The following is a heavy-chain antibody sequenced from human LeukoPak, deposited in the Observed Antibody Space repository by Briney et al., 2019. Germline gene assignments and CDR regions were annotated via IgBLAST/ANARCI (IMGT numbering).Heavy chain of an antibody. D-gene: IGHD2-2*01. Sequence: SAKDSCKASGGTFSSYAISWVRQAPRQRLEWMGELIPIFVTSHYAQKFEGRVTITTDEYTSTAYMELSSLRSEDTGVYYCARDRGPIVVVPAASDAFDIWGQGTMVTVSS. CDR1: GGTFSSYA. J-gene: IGHJ3*02. CDR3: ARDRGPIVVVPAASDAFDI. CDR2: LIPIFVTS. V-gene: IGHV1-69*05.